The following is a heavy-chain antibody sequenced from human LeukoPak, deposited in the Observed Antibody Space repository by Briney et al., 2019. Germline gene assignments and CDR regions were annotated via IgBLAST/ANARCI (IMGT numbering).Heavy chain of an antibody. D-gene: IGHD6-13*01. CDR3: ARVPPYSSSWYVLDYYYYYYMDV. V-gene: IGHV6-1*01. J-gene: IGHJ6*03. CDR2: TYYWSKWNN. CDR1: GDSVSNNNGG. Sequence: SQTLSLTCAISGDSVSNNNGGWNWIRQSPSRGLEWLGRTYYWSKWNNDYAVSVKSRITINADTSKNQFSLHLYSVTPEDTAVYYCARVPPYSSSWYVLDYYYYYYMDVWGKGTTVTVSS.